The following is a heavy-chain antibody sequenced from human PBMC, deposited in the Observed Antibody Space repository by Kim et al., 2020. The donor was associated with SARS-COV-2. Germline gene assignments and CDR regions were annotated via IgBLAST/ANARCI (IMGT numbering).Heavy chain of an antibody. CDR1: GYSFTSYW. Sequence: GESLKISCKGSGYSFTSYWIGWVRQMPGKGLEWMGIIYPGDSDTRYSPSFQGQVTISADKSISTAYLQWSSLKASDTAMYYCARCPLWFGEDYYYYYMDVWGKGTTVTVSS. V-gene: IGHV5-51*01. CDR2: IYPGDSDT. CDR3: ARCPLWFGEDYYYYYMDV. J-gene: IGHJ6*03. D-gene: IGHD3-10*01.